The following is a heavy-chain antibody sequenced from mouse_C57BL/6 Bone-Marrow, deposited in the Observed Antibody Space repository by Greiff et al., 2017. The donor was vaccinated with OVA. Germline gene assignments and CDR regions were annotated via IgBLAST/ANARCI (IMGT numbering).Heavy chain of an antibody. CDR3: ARAPDYGYQAWFAY. D-gene: IGHD2-2*01. CDR1: GFTFSSYA. V-gene: IGHV5-4*03. CDR2: ISDGGSYT. J-gene: IGHJ3*01. Sequence: EVKVVESGGGLVKPGGSLKLSCAASGFTFSSYAMSWVRQTPEKRLEWVATISDGGSYTYYPDNVKGRFTISRDNAKNNLYLQMSHLKSEDTAMYYCARAPDYGYQAWFAYWGQGTLVTVSA.